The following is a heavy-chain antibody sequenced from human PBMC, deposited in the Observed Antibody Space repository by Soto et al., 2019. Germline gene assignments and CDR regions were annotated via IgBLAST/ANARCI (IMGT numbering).Heavy chain of an antibody. CDR1: GFTFNTYD. CDR2: ITTSSAYI. Sequence: EVQLVESGGGLVKPGGSLRLSCAASGFTFNTYDMNWVRQAPGKGLEWVSSITTSSAYIYYAASLKGRITISRDNANNSLFLQMNSLRAEDTAVYYCVRSGTARLLRHSWFDTWGQGTLVTVSS. V-gene: IGHV3-21*01. CDR3: VRSGTARLLRHSWFDT. D-gene: IGHD2-21*01. J-gene: IGHJ5*02.